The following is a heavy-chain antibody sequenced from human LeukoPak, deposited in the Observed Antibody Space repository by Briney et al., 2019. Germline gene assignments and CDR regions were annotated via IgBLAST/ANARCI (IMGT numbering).Heavy chain of an antibody. J-gene: IGHJ4*02. CDR3: ASTTRATFGGVIAANPDY. CDR2: TYHSGST. Sequence: SETLSLTCAVSGGSISSSNWWSWVRQPPGKGLEWIGETYHSGSTNYNPSLKSRVTISVDKSKNQFSLKLSSVTAADTAVYYCASTTRATFGGVIAANPDYWGQGTLVTVSS. CDR1: GGSISSSNW. D-gene: IGHD3-16*02. V-gene: IGHV4-4*02.